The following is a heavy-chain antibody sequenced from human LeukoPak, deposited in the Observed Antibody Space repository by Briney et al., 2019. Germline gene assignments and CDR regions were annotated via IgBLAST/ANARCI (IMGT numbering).Heavy chain of an antibody. CDR2: FTGRSGRT. J-gene: IGHJ4*02. CDR1: GFTFTNYA. Sequence: PGGSLRLSCETSGFTFTNYAMSWVRQAPGKGLECVSAFTGRSGRTYYADSVTGRLTISRDTSQSTLFLQMNSLRVEDTAIYSCAKDHLLCSSTSCYLDSFDSWGQGTLVTVSS. CDR3: AKDHLLCSSTSCYLDSFDS. D-gene: IGHD2-2*01. V-gene: IGHV3-23*01.